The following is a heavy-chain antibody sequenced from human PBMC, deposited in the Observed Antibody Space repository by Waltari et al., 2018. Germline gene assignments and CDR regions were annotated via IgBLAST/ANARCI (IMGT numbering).Heavy chain of an antibody. D-gene: IGHD6-19*01. V-gene: IGHV4-38-2*02. J-gene: IGHJ3*02. CDR1: GYSISSGYY. CDR3: ARDPMYSSGPRGAFDI. CDR2: IYHSGST. Sequence: QVQLQESGPGLVKPSETLSLTCTVSGYSISSGYYWGWIRQPPGKGLEWIGSIYHSGSTYYNPSLKSRVTISVDTSKNQFSLKLSSVTAADTAVYYCARDPMYSSGPRGAFDIWGQGTMVTVSS.